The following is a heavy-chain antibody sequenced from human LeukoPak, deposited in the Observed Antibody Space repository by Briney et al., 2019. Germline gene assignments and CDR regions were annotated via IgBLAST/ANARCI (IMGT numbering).Heavy chain of an antibody. D-gene: IGHD6-19*01. CDR2: IWYDGSNK. CDR3: ARDPYSSGVFDP. J-gene: IGHJ5*02. CDR1: GFTFSSYG. Sequence: GRSLRLSCAASGFTFSSYGMPWVRQAPGKGLEWVAVIWYDGSNKYYADSVKGRFTISRDNSKNTLYLQMNSLRAEDTAVYYCARDPYSSGVFDPWGQGTLVTVSS. V-gene: IGHV3-33*01.